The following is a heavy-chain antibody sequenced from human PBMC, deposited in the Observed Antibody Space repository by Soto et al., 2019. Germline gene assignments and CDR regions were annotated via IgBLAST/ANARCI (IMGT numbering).Heavy chain of an antibody. Sequence: GGSLRLSCAASGFTFSSYAVSWVRQAPGKGLEWVSAISGSGGSTYYADSVKGRFTISRDNSKNTLYLQMNSLRAEDTAVYYCAKDLWDIVVVPAALWGQGTLVTVSS. CDR1: GFTFSSYA. CDR2: ISGSGGST. D-gene: IGHD2-2*01. CDR3: AKDLWDIVVVPAAL. V-gene: IGHV3-23*01. J-gene: IGHJ4*02.